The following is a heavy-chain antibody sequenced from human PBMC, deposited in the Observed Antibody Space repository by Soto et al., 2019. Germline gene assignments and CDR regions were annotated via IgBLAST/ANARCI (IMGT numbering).Heavy chain of an antibody. CDR1: GFTFSSYG. J-gene: IGHJ6*02. CDR2: IWYDGSNK. CDR3: ARDRLTGTKPNYYGMDV. D-gene: IGHD1-7*01. Sequence: GGSLRLSCAASGFTFSSYGMHWVRQAPGKGLEWVAVIWYDGSNKYYADSVKGRFTISRDNSKNTLYLQMNSLRAEDTAVYYCARDRLTGTKPNYYGMDVWGQGTTVTVSS. V-gene: IGHV3-33*01.